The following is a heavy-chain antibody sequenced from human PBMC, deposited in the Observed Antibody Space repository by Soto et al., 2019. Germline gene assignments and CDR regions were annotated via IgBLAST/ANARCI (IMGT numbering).Heavy chain of an antibody. D-gene: IGHD4-17*01. CDR2: ISYDGSNK. CDR3: AQDLVAYGDYIDY. V-gene: IGHV3-30*18. J-gene: IGHJ4*02. CDR1: GFTFSSYG. Sequence: QVQLVGSGGGVVQPGRSLRLSCAASGFTFSSYGMHWVRQAPGKGLEWGAVISYDGSNKYYADSVKGRFTTSRDNSKNPLYLQMTSLSAVDPAVYYSAQDLVAYGDYIDYWGQGTLVTVSS.